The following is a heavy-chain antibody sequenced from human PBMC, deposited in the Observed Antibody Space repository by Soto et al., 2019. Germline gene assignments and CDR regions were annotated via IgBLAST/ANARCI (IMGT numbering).Heavy chain of an antibody. D-gene: IGHD3-3*01. CDR1: EFPFSSYA. Sequence: GGSLRLSCAASEFPFSSYAMSWVRQAPGKGLEWVSSISISGSSPYYADSVKGRFSISRDNSKNMVYLQMNSLRADDTAIYYCAKAGFSYYDFWSGPLHGMDVWGQGTTVTVSS. CDR3: AKAGFSYYDFWSGPLHGMDV. J-gene: IGHJ6*02. V-gene: IGHV3-23*01. CDR2: ISISGSSP.